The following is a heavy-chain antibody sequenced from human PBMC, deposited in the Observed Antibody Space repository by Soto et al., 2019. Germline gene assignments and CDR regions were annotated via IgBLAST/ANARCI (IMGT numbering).Heavy chain of an antibody. CDR1: GGSISSYY. D-gene: IGHD2-2*01. V-gene: IGHV4-59*08. CDR3: ARHVGYCSSTSCHLHFDY. CDR2: IYYSGST. Sequence: QVQLQESGPGLVKPSETLSLTCTVSGGSISSYYWSWIRQPPGKGLEWIGYIYYSGSTNYNPSLKSLVTISVDTSKNQFSLKLSSVTAADMAVYYCARHVGYCSSTSCHLHFDYWGHGTLVTVSS. J-gene: IGHJ4*01.